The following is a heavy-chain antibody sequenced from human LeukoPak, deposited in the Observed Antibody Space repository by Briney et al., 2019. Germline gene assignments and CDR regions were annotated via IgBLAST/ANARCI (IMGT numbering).Heavy chain of an antibody. Sequence: SETLSLTCTVSGGSISSYYWSWIRQPPGKGLEWIGYIYYSGSTNYNPSLKSRVTISVDTSKNQFSLKLSSVTAADTAVYYCARGVAPLRYYGMDVWGQGTTVTVSS. CDR2: IYYSGST. CDR1: GGSISSYY. CDR3: ARGVAPLRYYGMDV. V-gene: IGHV4-59*12. D-gene: IGHD2-15*01. J-gene: IGHJ6*02.